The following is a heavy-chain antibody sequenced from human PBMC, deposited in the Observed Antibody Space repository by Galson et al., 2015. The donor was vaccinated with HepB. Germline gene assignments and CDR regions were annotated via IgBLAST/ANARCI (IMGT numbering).Heavy chain of an antibody. Sequence: SETLSLTCSVSGASISRSNSYWGWIRQPPGKGLEWIGTIYYSGSTYYKPSLKSRVTLSVDTSKNQLSPNLNSVTAADTAVYYCARRGPGGSGYYRVLYYFDYWGQGILVTVSS. CDR1: GASISRSNSY. CDR3: ARRGPGGSGYYRVLYYFDY. D-gene: IGHD3-22*01. V-gene: IGHV4-39*01. J-gene: IGHJ4*02. CDR2: IYYSGST.